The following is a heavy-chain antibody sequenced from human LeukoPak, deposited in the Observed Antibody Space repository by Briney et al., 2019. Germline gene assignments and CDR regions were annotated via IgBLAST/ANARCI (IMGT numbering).Heavy chain of an antibody. CDR2: ISSSGSTI. D-gene: IGHD3-10*01. CDR1: GFTFSSYE. J-gene: IGHJ6*03. V-gene: IGHV3-48*03. Sequence: PGGSLRLSCAASGFTFSSYEMNWVRQAPGKGLEWVSYISSSGSTIYYADSVKGRFTISRDNAKNSLYLQMNSLRAEDTAVYYCARSEWFGELTYYYYYMDVWGKGTTVTIS. CDR3: ARSEWFGELTYYYYYMDV.